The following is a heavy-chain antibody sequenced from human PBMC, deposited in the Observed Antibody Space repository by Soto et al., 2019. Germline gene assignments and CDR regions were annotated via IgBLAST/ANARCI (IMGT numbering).Heavy chain of an antibody. V-gene: IGHV1-46*01. CDR1: GDTFTSYY. CDR3: AIPLGGTYAFDI. CDR2: INPSGGST. D-gene: IGHD2-15*01. J-gene: IGHJ3*02. Sequence: DSVKVSCKAAGDTFTSYYMHWVRQAPGQGLEWMGIINPSGGSTSYAQKFQGRVTMTRDTSTSTVYMELSSLRSEDTAVYYCAIPLGGTYAFDIRGQATIVTV.